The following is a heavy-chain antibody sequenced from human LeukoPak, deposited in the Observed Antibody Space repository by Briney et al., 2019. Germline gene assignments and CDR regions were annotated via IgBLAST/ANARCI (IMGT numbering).Heavy chain of an antibody. Sequence: SETLSLTCSVSGGSISSNYWSWIRQPPGKGLEWIGNIYYSGSTNYNPSLKSRVTISVDTSKNQFSLKLSSVTAAGTAVYYCARVQQQLLPFDYWGQGILVTVSS. V-gene: IGHV4-59*01. CDR1: GGSISSNY. CDR2: IYYSGST. D-gene: IGHD6-13*01. CDR3: ARVQQQLLPFDY. J-gene: IGHJ4*02.